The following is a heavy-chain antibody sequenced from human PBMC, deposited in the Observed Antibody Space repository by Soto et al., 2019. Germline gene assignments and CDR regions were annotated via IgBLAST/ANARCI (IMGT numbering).Heavy chain of an antibody. V-gene: IGHV3-33*01. CDR2: IWNHGRED. CDR1: GFTFSTYG. D-gene: IGHD6-19*01. Sequence: QVHLVESGGGVVQPGRSLRLSCAASGFTFSTYGMHWVRQAPGKGLEWVALIWNHGREDSYADSVKGRFTISRDNSKITLWLQMNSLRADDTAVYYCVRGPWLVGDVTSFDYWGQGSLVTVSS. J-gene: IGHJ4*02. CDR3: VRGPWLVGDVTSFDY.